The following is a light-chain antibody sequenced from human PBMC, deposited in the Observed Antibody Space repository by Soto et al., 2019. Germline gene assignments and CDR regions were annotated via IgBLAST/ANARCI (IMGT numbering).Light chain of an antibody. CDR3: QQSSSSPS. CDR2: DAS. V-gene: IGKV3-15*01. J-gene: IGKJ5*01. CDR1: QSVRSN. Sequence: EIVLTQSPATLSLSPGERDTLSCRASQSVRSNLAWYQQKPGQAPRLLMYDASTRATGIPARFSGSGSGTEFTLTIGSLQSEDFAVYYCQQSSSSPSFGQGTRLEIK.